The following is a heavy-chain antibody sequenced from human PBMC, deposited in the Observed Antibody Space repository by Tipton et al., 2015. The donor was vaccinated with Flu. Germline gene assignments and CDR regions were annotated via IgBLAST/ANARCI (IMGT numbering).Heavy chain of an antibody. D-gene: IGHD2-2*01. J-gene: IGHJ4*02. CDR1: GGSFSGYY. Sequence: TLSLTCAVYGGSFSGYYWSWIRQPPGKGLEWIGEINHSGSTNYNPSLKSRVTISVDTSKNQFSLKLSSVTAADTAVYYCARGVSCSSTSCYRRIFYFDYWGQGTLVTVSS. V-gene: IGHV4-34*01. CDR2: INHSGST. CDR3: ARGVSCSSTSCYRRIFYFDY.